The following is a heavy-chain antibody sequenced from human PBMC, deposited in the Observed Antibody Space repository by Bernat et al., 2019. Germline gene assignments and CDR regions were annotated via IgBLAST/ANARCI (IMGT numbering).Heavy chain of an antibody. CDR2: IRSKADSYAT. Sequence: EVQLVESGGGLVQPGGSLKLSCAASGFTFSDAAMHWVRQASGKGLEWVGGIRSKADSYATTYVASVKGRFTISRDDSKSTAYLQMNSLKTEDTAVYYVTREYSGGWPVDTWGQGTLVTVSS. J-gene: IGHJ5*02. V-gene: IGHV3-73*01. CDR3: TREYSGGWPVDT. CDR1: GFTFSDAA. D-gene: IGHD6-19*01.